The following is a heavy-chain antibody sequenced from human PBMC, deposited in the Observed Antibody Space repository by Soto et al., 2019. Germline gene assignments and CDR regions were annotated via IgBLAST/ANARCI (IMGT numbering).Heavy chain of an antibody. CDR3: AARHFWSRRWTDRRLDY. V-gene: IGHV4-4*02. CDR1: GDSINSSHC. CDR2: ISHSGST. Sequence: RSETLSLTCAVSGDSINSSHCLKWLRHPPEKVLEWIGQISHSGSTNYNPSLTSRVTISVDKSKNHFSLKLTSVTAADTAVYYCAARHFWSRRWTDRRLDYWGQGTLVTVSS. J-gene: IGHJ4*02. D-gene: IGHD3-3*02.